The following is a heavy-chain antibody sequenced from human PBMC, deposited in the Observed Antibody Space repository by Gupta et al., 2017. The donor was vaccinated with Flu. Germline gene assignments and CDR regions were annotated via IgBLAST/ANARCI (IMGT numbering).Heavy chain of an antibody. J-gene: IGHJ4*02. CDR2: IKQDGSEK. CDR3: VSSVTTGY. Sequence: WVADIKQDGSEKNYVDSVKGRFTISRDNAKNSLYLQMNSLRAEDTAVYFCVSSVTTGYWGPGALVSGAS. D-gene: IGHD1-26*01. V-gene: IGHV3-7*01.